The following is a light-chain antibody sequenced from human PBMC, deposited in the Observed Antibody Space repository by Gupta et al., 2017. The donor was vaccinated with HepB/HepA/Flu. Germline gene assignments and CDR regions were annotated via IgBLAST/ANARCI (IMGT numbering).Light chain of an antibody. J-gene: IGKJ1*01. CDR3: QDDGNSPWT. Sequence: ESVLTQSPGTLSLSPGGRATLSCRTSQTLTRNFLAWYQQRPGQAPRLLIYGASRRATGIPDRFSGSGSGTDFTLTISRPEPEDFAMYYCQDDGNSPWTFGQGAKVEIK. CDR2: GAS. V-gene: IGKV3-20*01. CDR1: QTLTRNF.